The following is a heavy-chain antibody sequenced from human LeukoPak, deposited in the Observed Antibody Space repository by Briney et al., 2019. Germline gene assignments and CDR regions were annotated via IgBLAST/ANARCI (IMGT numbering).Heavy chain of an antibody. D-gene: IGHD3-9*01. CDR2: ISSSGSTI. J-gene: IGHJ3*02. V-gene: IGHV3-11*01. CDR3: ARAQRPPDILTGYPHAFDI. Sequence: GGSLRLSCAASGFTFSDYYMSWIRQAPGKGLEWVSHISSSGSTIYYADSVKGRFTISRDNAKNSLYLQMNSLRAEDTAVYYCARAQRPPDILTGYPHAFDIWGQGTMVTVSS. CDR1: GFTFSDYY.